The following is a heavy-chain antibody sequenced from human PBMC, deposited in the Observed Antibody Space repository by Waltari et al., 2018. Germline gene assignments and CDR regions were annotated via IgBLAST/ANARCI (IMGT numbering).Heavy chain of an antibody. Sequence: QVPLVQSGAEVKKPGASVKVSCKASGYTFTSHGISWVRQAPGQGLEWMGWISAYNGNTNYAQKLQGRVTMTTDTSTSTAYMELRSLRSDDTAVYYCARSTYYDSSGYPLDYWGQGTLVTVSS. J-gene: IGHJ4*02. D-gene: IGHD3-22*01. CDR2: ISAYNGNT. CDR3: ARSTYYDSSGYPLDY. V-gene: IGHV1-18*01. CDR1: GYTFTSHG.